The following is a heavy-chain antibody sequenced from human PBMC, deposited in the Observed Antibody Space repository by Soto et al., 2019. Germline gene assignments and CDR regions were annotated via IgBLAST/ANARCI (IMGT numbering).Heavy chain of an antibody. J-gene: IGHJ4*02. V-gene: IGHV4-59*01. CDR1: GGSISNYY. CDR3: ARDRYGSTLDY. D-gene: IGHD3-10*01. CDR2: IHYSGGT. Sequence: NPSETLSLTCIISGGSISNYYCSWIRQSPGNRLEWTGYIHYSGGTNSNPSLKSRVAMSVDTSKNQFSLKLSSVTAADTAVYYCARDRYGSTLDYWGQGKLVTVSS.